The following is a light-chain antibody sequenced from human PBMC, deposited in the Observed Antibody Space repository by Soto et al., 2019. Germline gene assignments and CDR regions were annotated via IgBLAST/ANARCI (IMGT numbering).Light chain of an antibody. J-gene: IGLJ1*01. CDR1: SSDVGVYNY. V-gene: IGLV2-14*01. Sequence: QSALTQPASVSGSPGQSITICCTGTSSDVGVYNYVSWYQQHPGKAPKLMIYEVSNRPSGVSNRFSGSKSGNTASLTISGLQAEDEADYYCKSYTSSSTYVFGAGTKLTVL. CDR2: EVS. CDR3: KSYTSSSTYV.